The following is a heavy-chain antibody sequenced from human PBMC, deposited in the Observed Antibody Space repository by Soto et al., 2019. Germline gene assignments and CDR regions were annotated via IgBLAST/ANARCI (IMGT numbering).Heavy chain of an antibody. V-gene: IGHV1-18*01. CDR1: GYIFVNYG. Sequence: QVQLVQSGDEVKKPGASVKVSCKASGYIFVNYGIAWVRQAPGQGLEWMGWISHYTGNTHSATKVQDRLTMTTDTSTSTAYMDLGSLTSDDTAVYYCVMVDNYVTPTPQDVWGQGTTVTVSS. D-gene: IGHD3-16*01. CDR2: ISHYTGNT. CDR3: VMVDNYVTPTPQDV. J-gene: IGHJ6*02.